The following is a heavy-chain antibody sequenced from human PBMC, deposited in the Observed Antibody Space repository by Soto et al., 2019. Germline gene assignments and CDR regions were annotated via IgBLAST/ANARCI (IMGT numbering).Heavy chain of an antibody. D-gene: IGHD6-13*01. CDR3: ARXVYSSSSXYY. Sequence: SETLSLTCAVYGGSFSGYYWSWIRQPPGKGLEWIGEINHSGSTNYNPSLKSRVTISVDTSKNQFSLKLSSVTAADTAVYYCARXVYSSSSXYYWGQGTLGTVSS. V-gene: IGHV4-34*01. J-gene: IGHJ4*02. CDR2: INHSGST. CDR1: GGSFSGYY.